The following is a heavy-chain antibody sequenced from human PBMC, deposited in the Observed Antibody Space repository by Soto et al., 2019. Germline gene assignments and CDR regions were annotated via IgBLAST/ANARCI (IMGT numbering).Heavy chain of an antibody. CDR1: GVSISGGGYY. CDR3: ASDRSGSKIDH. D-gene: IGHD3-22*01. CDR2: VYYTGST. J-gene: IGHJ4*02. Sequence: QVQLRESGPGLVKPSQTLSLTCTVSGVSISGGGYYWTWIRQHPEKGLEWIGFVYYTGSTFYNPSLQSRVSISVDTSKNHFSLELNSMTAADTAIYFCASDRSGSKIDHGGQGTLVTVSS. V-gene: IGHV4-31*03.